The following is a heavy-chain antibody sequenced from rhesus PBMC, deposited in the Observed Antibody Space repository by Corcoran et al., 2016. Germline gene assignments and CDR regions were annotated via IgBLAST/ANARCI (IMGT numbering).Heavy chain of an antibody. CDR2: VDPEDGEA. CDR3: TTGGY. V-gene: IGHV1-111*02. J-gene: IGHJ4*01. Sequence: EVQLVQSGAEVKKPGASVEISCKASGYTFTDHYLHCVRQAPGKGLEGMGRVDPEDGEAIHAQKFQARDTITADTSTATAYMELSSLRSEDTAVYYCTTGGYWGQGVLVTVSS. CDR1: GYTFTDHY.